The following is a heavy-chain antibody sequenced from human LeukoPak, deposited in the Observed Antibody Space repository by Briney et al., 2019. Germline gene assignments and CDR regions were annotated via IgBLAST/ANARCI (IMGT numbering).Heavy chain of an antibody. V-gene: IGHV3-48*01. CDR2: ISSTGSTT. Sequence: GGSLRLSCAASGFIFSSYSMNWVRQAPGKGLEWVSYISSTGSTTYYADSVKGRFTISRDNAENSLYLQMNSLRAEDTAVYYCARDDSNCGGDCTYLQYWGQGTLVTVSS. CDR1: GFIFSSYS. J-gene: IGHJ1*01. CDR3: ARDDSNCGGDCTYLQY. D-gene: IGHD2-21*02.